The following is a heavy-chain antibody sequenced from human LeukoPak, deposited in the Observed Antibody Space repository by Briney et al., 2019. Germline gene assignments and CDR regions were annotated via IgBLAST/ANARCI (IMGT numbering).Heavy chain of an antibody. CDR3: ARDGFSGSYYYYYGMDV. CDR2: ISSSGSTI. J-gene: IGHJ6*02. V-gene: IGHV3-11*01. D-gene: IGHD1-26*01. Sequence: GGSLRLSCAASGFTISDYYMSWIRQAPGKGLEWVSYISSSGSTIYYADSVKGRFTISRDNAKNSLYLQMNSLRAEDTAVYYCARDGFSGSYYYYYGMDVWGQGTTVTVSS. CDR1: GFTISDYY.